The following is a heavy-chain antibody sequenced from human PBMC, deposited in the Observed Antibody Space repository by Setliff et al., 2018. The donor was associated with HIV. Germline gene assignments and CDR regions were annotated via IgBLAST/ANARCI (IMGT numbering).Heavy chain of an antibody. CDR1: GYTFTSYD. CDR3: ARARTDHYDRGRRSHYYIDV. Sequence: GASVKVSCKPSGYTFTSYDINWVRQAAGQGLEWMGWMNPGSRNTGYAQRLEGSVTMTWDTSISTAYMELNNVKFEDTAVYYCARARTDHYDRGRRSHYYIDVWARGATVTVSS. J-gene: IGHJ6*03. D-gene: IGHD3-22*01. V-gene: IGHV1-8*02. CDR2: MNPGSRNT.